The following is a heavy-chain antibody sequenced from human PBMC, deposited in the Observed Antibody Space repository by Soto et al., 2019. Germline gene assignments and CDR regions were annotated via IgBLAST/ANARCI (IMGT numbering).Heavy chain of an antibody. D-gene: IGHD3-3*01. CDR2: TYYRSKWYN. Sequence: LSLTCAISGDSFSSNSAAWNWIRQSPSRGLEWLGRTYYRSKWYNDYAVSVKSRITINPDTSKNQFSLQLNSVTPEDTAVYYCARVEVITIFGVVRFYYGMDVWGQGTTVTVSS. J-gene: IGHJ6*02. V-gene: IGHV6-1*01. CDR1: GDSFSSNSAA. CDR3: ARVEVITIFGVVRFYYGMDV.